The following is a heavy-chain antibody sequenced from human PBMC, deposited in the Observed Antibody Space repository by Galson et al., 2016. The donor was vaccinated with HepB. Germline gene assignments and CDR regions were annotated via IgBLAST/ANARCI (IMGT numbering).Heavy chain of an antibody. Sequence: SLRLSCAASGFTFSDYYMSWIRQAPGKGLEWISYISRSSSYIIYADSVKGRFTISRDDSQNTLFLQMNSLRADDTAIYYCAKGKWSWNTHFDYWGHGTLVTVSS. CDR3: AKGKWSWNTHFDY. CDR1: GFTFSDYY. CDR2: ISRSSSYI. V-gene: IGHV3-11*05. J-gene: IGHJ4*01. D-gene: IGHD1/OR15-1a*01.